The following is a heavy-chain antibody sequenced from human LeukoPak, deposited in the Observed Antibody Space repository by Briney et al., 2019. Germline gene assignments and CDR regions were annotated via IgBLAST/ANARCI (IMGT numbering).Heavy chain of an antibody. J-gene: IGHJ4*02. CDR2: ITYSGYT. D-gene: IGHD1-1*01. Sequence: SETLSLTCTESFGSISNYYWIWIRQPPGKGLEWIGYITYSGYTDSPPSLKTRVTMSIDTSGTQLTLKLSSVTAADTAVYYCARHIDGTTRDHWGQGTLVTVSS. CDR1: FGSISNYY. V-gene: IGHV4-59*08. CDR3: ARHIDGTTRDH.